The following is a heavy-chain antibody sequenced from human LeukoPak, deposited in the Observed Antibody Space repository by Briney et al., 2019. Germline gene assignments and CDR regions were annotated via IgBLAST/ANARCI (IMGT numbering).Heavy chain of an antibody. D-gene: IGHD1-7*01. Sequence: SETLSLTCTVSGGSISSSSYYWGWIRQPPGKGLEWIGEINHSGSTNYNPSLNSRVTISVDTSKNQFSLKLSSVTAADTAVYYXXRTFVTRPLNWFDPWGQGTLVTVSS. CDR3: XRTFVTRPLNWFDP. CDR2: INHSGST. V-gene: IGHV4-39*07. J-gene: IGHJ5*02. CDR1: GGSISSSSYY.